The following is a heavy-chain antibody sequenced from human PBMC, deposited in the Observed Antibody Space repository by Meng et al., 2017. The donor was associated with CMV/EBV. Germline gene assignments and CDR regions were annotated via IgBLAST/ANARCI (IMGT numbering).Heavy chain of an antibody. CDR1: GGSFSGYY. D-gene: IGHD3-22*01. J-gene: IGHJ4*02. V-gene: IGHV4-34*01. CDR3: ARGGWLEVVITEPDY. Sequence: GSLRLSCAVYGGSFSGYYWSWIRQPPGKGLEWIGEINHSGSTNYNPSLKSRVTISVDTSKNQFSLKLSSVTAADTAVYYCARGGWLEVVITEPDYWGQGTLVTVSS. CDR2: INHSGST.